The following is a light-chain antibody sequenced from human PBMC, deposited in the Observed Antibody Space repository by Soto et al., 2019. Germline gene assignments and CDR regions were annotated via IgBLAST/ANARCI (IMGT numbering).Light chain of an antibody. V-gene: IGKV1-5*01. CDR2: HAS. CDR3: QQYNSYSWT. J-gene: IGKJ1*01. CDR1: QNIGMW. Sequence: DIHMTHSPSTLSASILYRVTISCLASQNIGMWLSWYQQKPGTAPNLLIYHASNLRGGVPSRFSGGGSGTEFTLTISSLQPDDIATYSCQQYNSYSWTFGQGAKV.